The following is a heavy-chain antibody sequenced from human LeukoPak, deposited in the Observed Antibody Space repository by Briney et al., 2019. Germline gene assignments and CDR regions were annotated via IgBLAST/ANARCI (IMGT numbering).Heavy chain of an antibody. CDR1: GFSFSRYE. Sequence: GGSLRLSCAASGFSFSRYELKWVRKAPGKGLEWVSVISGRGGSTYYADSGKGRFTISRDHSKNTLYLKMNSLTAYDTALYYCARAAIVRGVAYFDYLGQGTLVTVSS. V-gene: IGHV3-23*01. CDR2: ISGRGGST. D-gene: IGHD3-10*01. CDR3: ARAAIVRGVAYFDY. J-gene: IGHJ4*02.